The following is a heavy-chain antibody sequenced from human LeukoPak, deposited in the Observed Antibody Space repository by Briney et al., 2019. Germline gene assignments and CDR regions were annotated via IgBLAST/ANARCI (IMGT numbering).Heavy chain of an antibody. CDR1: GYTFTSYY. CDR2: INPSGGST. Sequence: ASVKVSCKASGYTFTSYYIQWVRQVPGRGLEWMGIINPSGGSTTYAQKFQGRVTMTRDTSTSTVYMELSSLRSEDTAVYYCARSSNWNRFDYWGQGTLVTVSS. J-gene: IGHJ4*02. V-gene: IGHV1-46*01. CDR3: ARSSNWNRFDY. D-gene: IGHD1-1*01.